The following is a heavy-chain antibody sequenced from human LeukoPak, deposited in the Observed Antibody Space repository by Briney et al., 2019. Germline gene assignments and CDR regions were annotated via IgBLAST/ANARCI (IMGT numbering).Heavy chain of an antibody. J-gene: IGHJ5*02. CDR3: ARQIRWLRYWFDP. D-gene: IGHD5-12*01. CDR2: IYYSGST. CDR1: GGSISSSSYY. Sequence: SETLSLTCTVSGGSISSSSYYWGWIRQPPGKGLEWIGSIYYSGSTYYNPSLKSRVTISVDTSKNQFSLKLSSVTAADTAVYYCARQIRWLRYWFDPWGQGTLVTVSS. V-gene: IGHV4-39*07.